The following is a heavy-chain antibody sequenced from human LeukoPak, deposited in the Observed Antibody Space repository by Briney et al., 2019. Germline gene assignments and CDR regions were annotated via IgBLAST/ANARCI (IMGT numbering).Heavy chain of an antibody. Sequence: PGRSLRLSCAASGFTFDDYAMHWVRQAPGKGLEWVSGISWNSGSIGYADSVKGRFTISRDNAKNSLYLQMNSLRAEDRALYYCAKDDDYVLGSSSGPHWGQGTMVTVSS. CDR3: AKDDDYVLGSSSGPH. CDR1: GFTFDDYA. CDR2: ISWNSGSI. D-gene: IGHD3-16*01. V-gene: IGHV3-9*01. J-gene: IGHJ3*01.